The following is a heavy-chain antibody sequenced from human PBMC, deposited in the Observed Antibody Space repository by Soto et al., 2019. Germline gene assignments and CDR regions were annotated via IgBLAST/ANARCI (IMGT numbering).Heavy chain of an antibody. J-gene: IGHJ6*02. Sequence: GASVKVSCKASGGTFSSYAISWVRQAPGQGLEWMGGIIPIFGTANYAQKFQGRVSITADESTSTAYMELSSLRSEDTAVYYCARDTSSVIAVAVHYGMDVWGQGTTVTVSS. V-gene: IGHV1-69*13. D-gene: IGHD6-19*01. CDR1: GGTFSSYA. CDR3: ARDTSSVIAVAVHYGMDV. CDR2: IIPIFGTA.